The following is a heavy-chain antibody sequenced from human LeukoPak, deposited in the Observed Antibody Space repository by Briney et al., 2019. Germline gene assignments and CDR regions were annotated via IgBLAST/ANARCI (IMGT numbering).Heavy chain of an antibody. Sequence: SETLSLTCAVYGGSFSGYYWSWIRQPPGKGLEWIGEINHSGSTNYNPSLKSRVTISVDTSKNQFSLKLSSVTAADTAVYYCARRDDILSGYRYYFDYWGQGTLVTVSS. V-gene: IGHV4-34*01. J-gene: IGHJ4*02. D-gene: IGHD3-9*01. CDR3: ARRDDILSGYRYYFDY. CDR2: INHSGST. CDR1: GGSFSGYY.